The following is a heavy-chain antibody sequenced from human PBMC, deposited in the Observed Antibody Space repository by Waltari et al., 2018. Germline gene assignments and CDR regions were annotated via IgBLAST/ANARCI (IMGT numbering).Heavy chain of an antibody. V-gene: IGHV3-15*01. D-gene: IGHD3-9*01. Sequence: EVPLVASGGGLVKPGGSLRLSCAVSGFTVTNAWMSWVRQAPGKGLEWVGRIMSKAHGGTTDYAAPVKGRFTISRDDSKNTLYLQMNSLKTEDTAVYYCSTDPYYDILTGTGGWFDPWGQGTLVTVSS. CDR2: IMSKAHGGTT. J-gene: IGHJ5*02. CDR1: GFTVTNAW. CDR3: STDPYYDILTGTGGWFDP.